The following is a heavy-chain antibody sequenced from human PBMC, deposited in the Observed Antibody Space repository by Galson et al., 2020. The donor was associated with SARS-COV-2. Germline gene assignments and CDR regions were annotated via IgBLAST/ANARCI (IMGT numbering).Heavy chain of an antibody. CDR3: ARDWTHSPLPDDYGDYGHFDY. CDR2: ISSSSSYI. D-gene: IGHD4-17*01. Sequence: GGSLRLSCAASGFTFSSYSMTWVRQAPGKGLEWVSSISSSSSYIYYADSVKGRFTISRDNAKNSLYLQMNSLRAKDTAVYYCARDWTHSPLPDDYGDYGHFDYWGQGTLVTVSS. J-gene: IGHJ4*02. CDR1: GFTFSSYS. V-gene: IGHV3-21*01.